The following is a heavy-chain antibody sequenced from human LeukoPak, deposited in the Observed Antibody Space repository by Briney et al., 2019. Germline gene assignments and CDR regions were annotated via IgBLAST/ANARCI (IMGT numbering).Heavy chain of an antibody. Sequence: PSETLSLTCTVSGGSISSYHWSWIRQPAGKGLEWIGRIYTSGSTNYNPSLKSRVTMSVDTSKNQFSLRLSSVTAADTAVYYCARVTGYMTEDYFDYWGQGTLITVSS. CDR2: IYTSGST. CDR1: GGSISSYH. CDR3: ARVTGYMTEDYFDY. D-gene: IGHD6-13*01. J-gene: IGHJ4*02. V-gene: IGHV4-4*07.